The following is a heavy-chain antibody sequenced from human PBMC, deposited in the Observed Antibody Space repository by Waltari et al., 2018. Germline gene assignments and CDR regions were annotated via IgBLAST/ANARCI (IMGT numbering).Heavy chain of an antibody. CDR3: ARGGSYGLGGPFDY. Sequence: QVQLVQSGAEVKKPGASVKVSCEASGYSFNNYGLTWVRQAPGQGLEWMGWISACGCHTKYAQNRQGRVTVTADESTSTAYMELSRLRSEDTAVYYCARGGSYGLGGPFDYWGQGTLVTVSS. D-gene: IGHD5-18*01. J-gene: IGHJ4*02. CDR1: GYSFNNYG. V-gene: IGHV1-18*01. CDR2: ISACGCHT.